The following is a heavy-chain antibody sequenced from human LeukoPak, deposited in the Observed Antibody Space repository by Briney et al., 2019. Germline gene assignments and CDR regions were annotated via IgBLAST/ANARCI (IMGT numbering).Heavy chain of an antibody. Sequence: GGSLRLSCAASGFTFSSSAMSWVRHSPGKGLEWVSVIYSGGSTYYADSVKGRFTISRDNSKNTLYLQMNSLRAEDTAVYYCARGLMGYSTPFDYWGQGTLVTVSS. CDR2: IYSGGST. V-gene: IGHV3-53*01. CDR3: ARGLMGYSTPFDY. D-gene: IGHD2-15*01. J-gene: IGHJ4*02. CDR1: GFTFSSSA.